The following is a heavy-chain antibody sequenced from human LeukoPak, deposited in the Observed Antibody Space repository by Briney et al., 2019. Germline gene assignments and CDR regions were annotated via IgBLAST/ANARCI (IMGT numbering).Heavy chain of an antibody. CDR2: INHSGST. CDR1: GGSFSGYY. Sequence: PSETLSLTCAVYGGSFSGYYWSWIRQPPGKGLEWIGEINHSGSTNYNPSLKSRVTISVDTSRNQFSLKLSSVTAADTAVYYCARGDRVDYAFDIWGQGTMVTVSS. D-gene: IGHD3-9*01. CDR3: ARGDRVDYAFDI. V-gene: IGHV4-34*01. J-gene: IGHJ3*02.